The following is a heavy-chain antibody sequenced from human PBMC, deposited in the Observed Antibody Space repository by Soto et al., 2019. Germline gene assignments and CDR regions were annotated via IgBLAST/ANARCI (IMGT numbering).Heavy chain of an antibody. Sequence: QVQLVQSGAEVKKPGSSVKVSCKASGGTFSSYAISWVRQAPGQGLEWMGGTIPIFGTAKYAQKFQGRVTVTTDESTGSAYMGVSRLRTEYTVMFYCGVAEYYASSCYSRLNYFDYRGQGTPGTVSS. CDR1: GGTFSSYA. J-gene: IGHJ4*02. CDR3: GVAEYYASSCYSRLNYFDY. D-gene: IGHD3-22*01. CDR2: TIPIFGTA. V-gene: IGHV1-69*01.